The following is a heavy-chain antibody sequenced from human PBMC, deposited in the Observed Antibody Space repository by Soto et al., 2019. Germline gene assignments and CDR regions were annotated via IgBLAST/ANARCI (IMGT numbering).Heavy chain of an antibody. J-gene: IGHJ5*02. CDR1: GDSISGGASF. D-gene: IGHD2-2*01. Sequence: SETLSLTCTVSGDSISGGASFWSWIRQPPGKGLEWIANVYYSGSSYYNPSLRSRLTISVDTTKNQFSLQLKSMTAADTAVYYCAKLSCTSSTCYFPGWFDPWGQGTLVTVSS. CDR2: VYYSGSS. V-gene: IGHV4-31*03. CDR3: AKLSCTSSTCYFPGWFDP.